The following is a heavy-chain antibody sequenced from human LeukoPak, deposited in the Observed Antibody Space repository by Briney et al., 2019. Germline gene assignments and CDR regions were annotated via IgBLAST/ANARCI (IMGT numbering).Heavy chain of an antibody. V-gene: IGHV3-15*01. D-gene: IGHD5-18*01. CDR2: IKSKTYGGTT. CDR3: TTEGYTYGYHAFDI. Sequence: GGSLRLSCAASGFAFNNAWMSWVRQAPGKGLEWIGHIKSKTYGGTTDYAAPVNGRFTISRDDSKHTLYLQMNSLITEDTAVYYCTTEGYTYGYHAFDIWGQGTMLTVSS. J-gene: IGHJ3*02. CDR1: GFAFNNAW.